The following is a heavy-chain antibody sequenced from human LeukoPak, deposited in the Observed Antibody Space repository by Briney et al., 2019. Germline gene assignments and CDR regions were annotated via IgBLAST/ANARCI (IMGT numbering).Heavy chain of an antibody. CDR3: ARGGGQQLAHFDY. J-gene: IGHJ4*02. D-gene: IGHD6-13*01. V-gene: IGHV4-34*01. Sequence: SETLSLTCAVYGGSFSGYYWSWIRQPPGKGLEWIGEINHSGSTNYNPSLKSRVTISVDTSKNQLSLKLSSVTAADTAVYYCARGGGQQLAHFDYWGQGTLVTVSS. CDR2: INHSGST. CDR1: GGSFSGYY.